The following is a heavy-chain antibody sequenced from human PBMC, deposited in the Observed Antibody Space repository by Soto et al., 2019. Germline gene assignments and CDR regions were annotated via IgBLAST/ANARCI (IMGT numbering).Heavy chain of an antibody. CDR1: GFTFSSYG. Sequence: QVQLVESGGGVVQPGRSLRLSCAASGFTFSSYGMHWVRQAPGKGLEWVAVISYDGSNKYYADSVKGRFTISRDNSKNTLYLQMNSLRAEDTAVYYCAKGGSSGYSLDYWGQGTLVTVSS. D-gene: IGHD3-22*01. V-gene: IGHV3-30*18. CDR2: ISYDGSNK. J-gene: IGHJ4*02. CDR3: AKGGSSGYSLDY.